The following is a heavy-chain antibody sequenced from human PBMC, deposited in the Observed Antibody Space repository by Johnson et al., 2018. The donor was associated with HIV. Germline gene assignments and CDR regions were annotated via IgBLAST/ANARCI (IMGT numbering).Heavy chain of an antibody. Sequence: HVQLVESGGGVVQPGRSLRLSCAASGFTFNSYGMHWVRQAPGKGLEWVAVIWYDGSNKYYADSVKGRFTISRDNSKNTLYLQMNSLRAEDTAVYYCARGEEEQLGDAFDIWGQGTMVTVSS. J-gene: IGHJ3*02. CDR1: GFTFNSYG. CDR3: ARGEEEQLGDAFDI. V-gene: IGHV3-33*01. CDR2: IWYDGSNK. D-gene: IGHD6-6*01.